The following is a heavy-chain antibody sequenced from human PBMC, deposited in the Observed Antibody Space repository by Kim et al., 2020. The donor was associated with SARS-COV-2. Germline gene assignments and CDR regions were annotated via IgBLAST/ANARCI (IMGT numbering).Heavy chain of an antibody. D-gene: IGHD2-8*01. Sequence: ASVKVSCKASGYTFTSYGISWVRQAPGQGLEWMGWISAYNGNTNYAQKLQGRVTMTTDTSTSTAYMELRSLRSDDTAVYYCARDHPGYCTNGVCSKAPLYCYYGMDVWGQGTTVTVSS. V-gene: IGHV1-18*04. CDR1: GYTFTSYG. CDR3: ARDHPGYCTNGVCSKAPLYCYYGMDV. J-gene: IGHJ6*02. CDR2: ISAYNGNT.